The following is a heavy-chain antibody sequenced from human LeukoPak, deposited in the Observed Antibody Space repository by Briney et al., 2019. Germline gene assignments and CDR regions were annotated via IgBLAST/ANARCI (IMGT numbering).Heavy chain of an antibody. CDR2: INHSGST. V-gene: IGHV4-34*01. J-gene: IGHJ6*02. CDR3: ARGNTMVRGVKIDYYGMDV. CDR1: GGSFSGYY. Sequence: KPSETLSLTCAVYGGSFSGYYWSWIRQPPGKGLEWIGEINHSGSTNYNPSLKSRVTISVDTSKNQFSLKLSSVTAADTAVYYWARGNTMVRGVKIDYYGMDVWGQGTTVTVSS. D-gene: IGHD3-10*01.